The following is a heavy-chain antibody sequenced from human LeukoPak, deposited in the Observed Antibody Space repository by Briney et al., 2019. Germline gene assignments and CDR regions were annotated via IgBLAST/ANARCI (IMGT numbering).Heavy chain of an antibody. CDR1: GFTFSDYY. J-gene: IGHJ4*02. CDR2: ISSSSSYT. Sequence: GGPLRLSCAASGFTFSDYYMSWIRQAPGKGLAWVSYISSSSSYTNYADSVKGRFTISRDNAKNSLYLQMNSLRAEDTAVYYCARGGAVAGTDKFDYWGQGTLVTVSS. V-gene: IGHV3-11*05. CDR3: ARGGAVAGTDKFDY. D-gene: IGHD6-19*01.